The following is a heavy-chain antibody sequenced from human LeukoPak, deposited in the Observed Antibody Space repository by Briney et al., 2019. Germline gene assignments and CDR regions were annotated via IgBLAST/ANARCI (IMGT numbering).Heavy chain of an antibody. CDR2: ISYDGSNK. CDR3: TRDKSAGADTGSSFYY. J-gene: IGHJ4*02. V-gene: IGHV3-30-3*01. D-gene: IGHD3-10*01. CDR1: GFTFSSYA. Sequence: PGRSLRLSCAASGFTFSSYAMHWVRQAPGKGLEWVAVISYDGSNKYYADSVKGRFTISRDNSKNTLYLQMSSLRAEDTAVYYCTRDKSAGADTGSSFYYWGQGALVTVSS.